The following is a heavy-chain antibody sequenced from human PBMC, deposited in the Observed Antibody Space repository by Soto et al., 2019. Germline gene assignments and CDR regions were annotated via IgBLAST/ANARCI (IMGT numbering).Heavy chain of an antibody. CDR1: GGSISSSSYY. Sequence: SETLSLTCTVSGGSISSSSYYWGWIRQPPGKGLEWIGSIYYSGSTYYNPSLKSRVTISVDTSKNQFSLKLSSVTAADTAVYYCALPYYDFWSGSIRGDYYYGMDVWGQGXTVTV. D-gene: IGHD3-3*01. CDR3: ALPYYDFWSGSIRGDYYYGMDV. CDR2: IYYSGST. V-gene: IGHV4-39*01. J-gene: IGHJ6*02.